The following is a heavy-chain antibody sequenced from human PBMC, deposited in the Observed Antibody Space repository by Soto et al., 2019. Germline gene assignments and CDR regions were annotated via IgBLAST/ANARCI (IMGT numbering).Heavy chain of an antibody. D-gene: IGHD6-13*01. Sequence: ASVKVSCKASGYTFTSYAMHWVRQAPGQRLEWMGWINAGNGNTKYSQKFQGRVTITRDTSASTAYMELSSLRSEDTAVYYCARVHSSSWYYYYGMDVWGQGTTVTVSS. CDR1: GYTFTSYA. CDR3: ARVHSSSWYYYYGMDV. V-gene: IGHV1-3*01. J-gene: IGHJ6*02. CDR2: INAGNGNT.